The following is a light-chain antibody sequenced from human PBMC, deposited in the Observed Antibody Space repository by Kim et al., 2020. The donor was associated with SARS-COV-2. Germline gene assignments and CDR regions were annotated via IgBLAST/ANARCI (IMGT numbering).Light chain of an antibody. CDR3: SSYAGSNNFV. CDR1: SSDVGGYND. CDR2: EVT. Sequence: GQSVPFSCTGTSSDVGGYNDVSWYQQHPGKAPKLMIYEVTKRPSGVPDRFTGSKSGNTASLTVSGLQAEDEADYYCSSYAGSNNFVFGTGTKVTVL. V-gene: IGLV2-8*01. J-gene: IGLJ1*01.